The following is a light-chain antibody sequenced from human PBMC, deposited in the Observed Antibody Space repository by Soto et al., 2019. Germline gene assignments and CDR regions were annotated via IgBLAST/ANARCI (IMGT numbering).Light chain of an antibody. J-gene: IGLJ1*01. CDR3: RSFGDGTTYV. Sequence: QSVLTQPPSASGSPGQSVTISCTGTSSDGGGYDYVSWYQHHPGKAPKLLIYEVNKRPSGVPDRFSGSKSGNTASLTVSGLQAEDEADYFCRSFGDGTTYVFGTGTKVTV. V-gene: IGLV2-8*01. CDR1: SSDGGGYDY. CDR2: EVN.